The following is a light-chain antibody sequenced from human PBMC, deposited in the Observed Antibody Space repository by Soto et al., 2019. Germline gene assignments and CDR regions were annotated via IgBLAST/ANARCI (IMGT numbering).Light chain of an antibody. CDR1: SSDFGGYNY. CDR3: SSYTSSSTPYV. CDR2: DVT. J-gene: IGLJ1*01. Sequence: QSVLTQPASVSGSPGQSITISCTGTSSDFGGYNYVSWYQQHPVKAPKLMIYDVTNRPSGVSDRFSGSKSGNTASLTISGLQAEDEADYYCSSYTSSSTPYVFGTGTKVTV. V-gene: IGLV2-14*01.